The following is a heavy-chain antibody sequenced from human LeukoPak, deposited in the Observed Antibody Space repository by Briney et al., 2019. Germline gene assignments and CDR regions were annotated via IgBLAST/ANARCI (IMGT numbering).Heavy chain of an antibody. Sequence: ASVKLSCKASGYTFTSYGISWSRQASGQGLELMGWISAYNGNTNYSQKLQGRVTMTTDTSTSTAYMELRSLRADDTAVYYCARDRDYDFWSGYLLSTYYYYGMDVWGQGTTVTVSS. CDR2: ISAYNGNT. D-gene: IGHD3-3*01. CDR3: ARDRDYDFWSGYLLSTYYYYGMDV. V-gene: IGHV1-18*01. J-gene: IGHJ6*02. CDR1: GYTFTSYG.